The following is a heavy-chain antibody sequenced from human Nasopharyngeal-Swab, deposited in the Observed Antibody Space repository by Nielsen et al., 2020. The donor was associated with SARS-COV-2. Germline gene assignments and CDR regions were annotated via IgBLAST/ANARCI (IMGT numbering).Heavy chain of an antibody. Sequence: WIRQPPGKGLEWVSAISASGGSTYYADSVKGRFTISRDYSKTTLYLQMNSLRAEGTAVYYCAKALTPYVWGSYRYMDYWGQGTLVTVSS. CDR3: AKALTPYVWGSYRYMDY. V-gene: IGHV3-23*01. J-gene: IGHJ4*02. CDR2: ISASGGST. D-gene: IGHD3-16*02.